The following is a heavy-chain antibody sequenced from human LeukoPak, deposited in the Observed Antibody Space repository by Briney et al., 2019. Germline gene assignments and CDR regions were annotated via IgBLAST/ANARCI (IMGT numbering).Heavy chain of an antibody. V-gene: IGHV3-7*01. CDR3: ARDRSDILTGYNDAFDF. CDR2: IKLDGSEK. J-gene: IGHJ3*01. Sequence: GGSLRLSCAASGFTFSTYWMGWVRQAPGEGPEWVATIKLDGSEKYYVDSVKGRFTISRDNAKNSLYLQMNSLRAEDTAVHYCARDRSDILTGYNDAFDFWGQGTMVTVSS. D-gene: IGHD3-9*01. CDR1: GFTFSTYW.